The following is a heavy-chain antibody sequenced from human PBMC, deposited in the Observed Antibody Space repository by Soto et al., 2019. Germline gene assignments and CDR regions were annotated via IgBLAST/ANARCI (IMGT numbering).Heavy chain of an antibody. J-gene: IGHJ3*02. Sequence: GGSLRLSCVASGFTFSSYAMSWVRQAPGKGLEWVSAISGSGGSTYYADSVKGRFTISRDNSKNTLYLQMNSLRAEDTAVYYCAKDILRFLEWSHDAFDIWGQGTMVTVSS. CDR1: GFTFSSYA. CDR2: ISGSGGST. CDR3: AKDILRFLEWSHDAFDI. V-gene: IGHV3-23*01. D-gene: IGHD3-3*01.